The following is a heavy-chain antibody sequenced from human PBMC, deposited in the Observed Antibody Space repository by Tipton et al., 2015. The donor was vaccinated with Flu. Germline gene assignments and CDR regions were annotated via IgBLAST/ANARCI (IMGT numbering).Heavy chain of an antibody. V-gene: IGHV4-61*02. J-gene: IGHJ4*02. CDR2: IYTSGST. Sequence: TLSLTCTVSGGSISSGSYYWSWIRQPAGKGLEWIGRIYTSGSTNYNPSLKSRVTISVDTSKNQFSLKLSSVTVADTAVYYCARGGAYGEETDYWGQGTLVTVSS. D-gene: IGHD4-17*01. CDR1: GGSISSGSYY. CDR3: ARGGAYGEETDY.